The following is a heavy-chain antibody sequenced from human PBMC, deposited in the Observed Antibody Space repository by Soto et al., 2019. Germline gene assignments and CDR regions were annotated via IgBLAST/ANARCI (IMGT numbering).Heavy chain of an antibody. CDR2: IYHGGTT. CDR3: ANANVMVVAGSTLDY. Sequence: SETLSLTCTVSGYSISSGSYWGWIRQPPGKGPEWIASIYHGGTTFYNPSLKSRVTVSVDKSNNQFSLKLRSVTAADTAVSYCANANVMVVAGSTLDYGGHGTLLTVYS. V-gene: IGHV4-38-2*02. D-gene: IGHD6-19*01. J-gene: IGHJ4*01. CDR1: GYSISSGSY.